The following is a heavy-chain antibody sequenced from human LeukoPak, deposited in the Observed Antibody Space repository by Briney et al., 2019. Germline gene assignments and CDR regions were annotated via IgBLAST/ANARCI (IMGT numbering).Heavy chain of an antibody. J-gene: IGHJ4*02. V-gene: IGHV4-34*01. CDR3: ARGPGVEMATIGSTIDY. CDR2: INHSGST. CDR1: GGSFSGYY. D-gene: IGHD5-24*01. Sequence: PSETLSLTCAVYGGSFSGYYWSWIRQPPGKGLEWIGEINHSGSTNYNPSLKSRVTISVDTSKNQFSLKLSSVTAADTAVYYCARGPGVEMATIGSTIDYWGQGTLVTVSS.